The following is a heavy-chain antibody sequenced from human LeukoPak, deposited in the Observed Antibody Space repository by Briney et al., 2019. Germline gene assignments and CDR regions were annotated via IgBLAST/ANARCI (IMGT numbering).Heavy chain of an antibody. CDR1: GFTFSSYA. CDR2: ISGSGGST. D-gene: IGHD6-13*01. CDR3: AGGRRHLVHGPLDD. V-gene: IGHV3-23*01. J-gene: IGHJ4*02. Sequence: GGSLRLSCAASGFTFSSYAMSWVRQAPGKGLEWVASISGSGGSTYYADSVKGRFTISRDNSKNMLCLQMNSLRAEDTAVYYCAGGRRHLVHGPLDDWGQGTLVTVSS.